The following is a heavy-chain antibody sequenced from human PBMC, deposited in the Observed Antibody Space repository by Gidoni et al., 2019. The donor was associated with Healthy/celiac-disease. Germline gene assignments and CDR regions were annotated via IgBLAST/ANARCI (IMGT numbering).Heavy chain of an antibody. CDR1: GFTFSSYG. CDR2: ISYDGSNK. J-gene: IGHJ2*01. D-gene: IGHD6-6*01. V-gene: IGHV3-30*18. Sequence: QVQLVESGGGVVQPGRSLRLSCAASGFTFSSYGMHWVRQAPGKGLEWVAVISYDGSNKYYADSVKGRFTISRDNSKNTLYLQMNSLRAEDTAVYYCAKDRAARTHWYFDLWGRGTLVTVSS. CDR3: AKDRAARTHWYFDL.